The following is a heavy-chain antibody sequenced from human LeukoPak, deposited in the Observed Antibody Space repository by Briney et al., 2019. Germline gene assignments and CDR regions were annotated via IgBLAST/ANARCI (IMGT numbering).Heavy chain of an antibody. CDR3: AGQYYDTLTGYRPLDY. J-gene: IGHJ4*02. CDR1: GFTFSSYS. CDR2: ISSSSGTI. V-gene: IGHV3-48*01. Sequence: GGSLRLSCAASGFTFSSYSMNWVRQAPGKGLEWVSYISSSSGTIFYADSVKGRFTISRDNANNSLYLQMNGLRAEDTAVYYCAGQYYDTLTGYRPLDYWGQGTLVTVSS. D-gene: IGHD3-9*01.